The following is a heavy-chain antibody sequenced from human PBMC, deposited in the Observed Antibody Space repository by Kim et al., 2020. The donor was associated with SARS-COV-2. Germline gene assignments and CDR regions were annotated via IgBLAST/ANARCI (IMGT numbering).Heavy chain of an antibody. J-gene: IGHJ6*02. D-gene: IGHD3-10*01. Sequence: SETLSLTCTVSGGSISSYYWSWIRQPPGKGLEWIGYIYYSGSTNYNPSLKSRVTISVDTSKNQFSLKLSSVTAADTAVYYCAGTPKTYYYGSGSYYDYYYYGMDVWGQGTTVTISS. CDR2: IYYSGST. V-gene: IGHV4-59*01. CDR1: GGSISSYY. CDR3: AGTPKTYYYGSGSYYDYYYYGMDV.